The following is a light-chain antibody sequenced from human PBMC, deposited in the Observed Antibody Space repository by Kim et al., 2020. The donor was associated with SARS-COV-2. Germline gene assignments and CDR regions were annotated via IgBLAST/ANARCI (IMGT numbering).Light chain of an antibody. Sequence: VSPVLPPIDACPGDKLGDIYASQHQQKPGQPPVLVIYHDSKRPSGIPERFVGSNSGNTAPLTIGGTQAMDEADYYWQAWDSSTNVVFGGGTQLTVL. J-gene: IGLJ2*01. CDR3: QAWDSSTNVV. CDR1: KLGDIY. CDR2: HDS. V-gene: IGLV3-1*01.